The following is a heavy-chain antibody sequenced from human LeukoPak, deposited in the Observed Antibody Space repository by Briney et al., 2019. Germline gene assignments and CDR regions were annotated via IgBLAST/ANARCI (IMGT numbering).Heavy chain of an antibody. CDR2: INLSTGDT. CDR1: GYIFIGYY. J-gene: IGHJ4*02. CDR3: AIWAGGNAPVASFDY. V-gene: IGHV1-2*02. D-gene: IGHD3-16*01. Sequence: ASVKVSCKPSGYIFIGYYMHWMRQAPGQGVEWMGWINLSTGDTNYAQKFQGRVTLARETSIRTAYMEMCRLRYDDTALYYCAIWAGGNAPVASFDYWGQGTLVTVSS.